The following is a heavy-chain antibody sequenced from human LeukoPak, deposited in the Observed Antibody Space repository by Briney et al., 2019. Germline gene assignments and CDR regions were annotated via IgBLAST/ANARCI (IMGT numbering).Heavy chain of an antibody. V-gene: IGHV3-48*03. CDR2: ISSSGSTI. D-gene: IGHD1-1*01. J-gene: IGHJ5*02. CDR1: GFTFSSYE. Sequence: GGSLRLSCAASGFTFSSYEMNWVRQAPGKGLEWVSYISSSGSTIYYADSVKGRFTISRDNAKNSLYLQMNSLRAEDTAVYYCARKAGTTYNWFDPWGQGTLVTVSS. CDR3: ARKAGTTYNWFDP.